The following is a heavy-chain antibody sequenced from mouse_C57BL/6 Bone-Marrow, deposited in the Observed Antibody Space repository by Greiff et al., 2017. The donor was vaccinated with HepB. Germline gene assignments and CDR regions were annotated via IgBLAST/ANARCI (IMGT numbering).Heavy chain of an antibody. CDR2: IYPGDGDT. CDR3: AGKITTVVDY. D-gene: IGHD1-1*01. V-gene: IGHV1-82*01. Sequence: VQLQQSGPELVKPGASVKISCKASGYAFSSSWMNWVKQRPGKGLEWIGRIYPGDGDTNYNGKFKGKATLTADKSSSTAYMQLSSLTSEYSAVYFCAGKITTVVDYWGQGTSVTVSP. CDR1: GYAFSSSW. J-gene: IGHJ4*01.